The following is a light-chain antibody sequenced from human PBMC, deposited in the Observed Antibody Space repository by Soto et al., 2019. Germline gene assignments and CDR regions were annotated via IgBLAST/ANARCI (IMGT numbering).Light chain of an antibody. Sequence: DIQMTQSPSSLSASVGDTVTITCRASQSISSYLNWYQQKPGKAPKLLIYAASSLQSGVPSRFRGSGSGTDFTLTISSLQPEDFATYYCQQSYSTLITFGQGTRLEIK. J-gene: IGKJ5*01. V-gene: IGKV1-39*01. CDR3: QQSYSTLIT. CDR2: AAS. CDR1: QSISSY.